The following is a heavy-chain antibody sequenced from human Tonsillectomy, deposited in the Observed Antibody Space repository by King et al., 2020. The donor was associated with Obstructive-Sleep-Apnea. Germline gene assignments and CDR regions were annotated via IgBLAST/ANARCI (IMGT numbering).Heavy chain of an antibody. CDR1: GFTLSDHA. CDR2: ISASGHAT. CDR3: ARVALGGYCASTSCRAYGMDV. J-gene: IGHJ6*02. Sequence: VQLVESGGGLVQPGGSLRLSCEGSGFTLSDHAINWVRQAPGRGLEWVSSISASGHATHYADSVKGRFSISRDNFDNTLHLQTNSLRAEDTAVYFCARVALGGYCASTSCRAYGMDVWGQGTTLTVSS. D-gene: IGHD2-2*01. V-gene: IGHV3-23*04.